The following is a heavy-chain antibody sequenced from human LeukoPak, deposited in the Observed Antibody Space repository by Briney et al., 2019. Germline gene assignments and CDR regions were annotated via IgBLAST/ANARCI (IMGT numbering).Heavy chain of an antibody. CDR2: ISDSGANT. J-gene: IGHJ2*01. D-gene: IGHD6-19*01. V-gene: IGHV3-23*01. CDR1: GFTFSTYA. CDR3: AKSMTLQWRGFFDL. Sequence: GGSLRLSCAASGFTFSTYAMSWVRQAPGKGLEWVSTISDSGANTYYADSVRGRFTISRDNSKNTLYLQKNSLRADDTAIYYCAKSMTLQWRGFFDLWGRGTHVAVSS.